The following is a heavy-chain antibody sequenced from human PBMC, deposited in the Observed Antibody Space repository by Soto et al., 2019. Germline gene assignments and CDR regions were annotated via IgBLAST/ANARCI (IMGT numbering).Heavy chain of an antibody. D-gene: IGHD3-9*01. Sequence: SETLSLTCTVSGGSISSYYWSWIRQPPGKGLEWIGYIYYTGTTTYNPYIKSRVTISVDSSKNQFSLNLTSVSAADTALYYCARGVLRYFDWFGNFDYWGQGTLVTVSS. CDR1: GGSISSYY. CDR3: ARGVLRYFDWFGNFDY. V-gene: IGHV4-59*08. J-gene: IGHJ4*02. CDR2: IYYTGTT.